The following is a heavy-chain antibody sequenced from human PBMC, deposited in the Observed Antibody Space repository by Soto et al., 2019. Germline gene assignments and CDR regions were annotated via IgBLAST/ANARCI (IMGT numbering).Heavy chain of an antibody. CDR1: GFTFINYG. V-gene: IGHV3-33*06. J-gene: IGHJ6*02. D-gene: IGHD2-2*01. Sequence: WGSLRLSCAASGFTFINYGMHWVRQSPGKGLEWVALIWFDGSDKYYADSVKGRFTISRDNSKNTLYLQMNSLRAEDTAVYYCAKGGCSSTSCYDGNYYGMDVWGQGTTVTVSS. CDR3: AKGGCSSTSCYDGNYYGMDV. CDR2: IWFDGSDK.